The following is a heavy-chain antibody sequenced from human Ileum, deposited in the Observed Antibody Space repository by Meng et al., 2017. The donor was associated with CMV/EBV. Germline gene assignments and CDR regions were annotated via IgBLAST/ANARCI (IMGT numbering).Heavy chain of an antibody. CDR2: VGYSDGST. D-gene: IGHD2-15*01. Sequence: FTFCNYAMSWVRQAPGKGLEWVAAVGYSDGSTRYADSVKGRFTISRDNSKNTLYLQMTSPRAEDTAVFYCANMNPPLYCNGGTCYFDYWGRGTLVTVSS. V-gene: IGHV3-23*01. CDR1: FTFCNYA. J-gene: IGHJ4*02. CDR3: ANMNPPLYCNGGTCYFDY.